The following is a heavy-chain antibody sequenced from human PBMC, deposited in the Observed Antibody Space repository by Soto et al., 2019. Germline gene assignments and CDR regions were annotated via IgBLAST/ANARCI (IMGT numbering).Heavy chain of an antibody. V-gene: IGHV4-61*01. CDR3: SRDNRIVVVLNDALDI. D-gene: IGHD3-22*01. J-gene: IGHJ3*02. Sequence: SETVSLTCTVSGGSVIGGSYYLSLIRHPPGKGLEWIGYIYYSGSTNYNPSLKSRVTISVDTSKNQFSLKLSSVTAADTAVYYCSRDNRIVVVLNDALDIWGQGTRVTVSS. CDR1: GGSVIGGSYY. CDR2: IYYSGST.